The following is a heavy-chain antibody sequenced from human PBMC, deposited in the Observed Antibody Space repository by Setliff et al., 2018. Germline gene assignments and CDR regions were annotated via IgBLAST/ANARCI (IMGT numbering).Heavy chain of an antibody. CDR1: GFTFDDYG. Sequence: GGSLRLSCAASGFTFDDYGMSWVRQAPGKGLEWVSGINWNGGSTGYADSVKGRFTISRDNAKNSLDLQMNSLRAEDTALYYCARGGSLVAVAGLTDYWGQGTLVTVSS. D-gene: IGHD6-19*01. V-gene: IGHV3-20*04. J-gene: IGHJ4*02. CDR3: ARGGSLVAVAGLTDY. CDR2: INWNGGST.